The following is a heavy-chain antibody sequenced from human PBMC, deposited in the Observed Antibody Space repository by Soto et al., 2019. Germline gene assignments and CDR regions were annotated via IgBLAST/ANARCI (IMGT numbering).Heavy chain of an antibody. CDR1: GYTFTSYG. D-gene: IGHD6-6*01. Sequence: ASVKVSCKASGYTFTSYGISWVRQAPGQGLEWMGWISAYNGNTNYAQKLQGRVTMTTDTSTSTAYMELRSLRSDDTAVYYFARAGVAARPILVDIDYCGQGTLLTVST. CDR3: ARAGVAARPILVDIDY. J-gene: IGHJ4*02. CDR2: ISAYNGNT. V-gene: IGHV1-18*01.